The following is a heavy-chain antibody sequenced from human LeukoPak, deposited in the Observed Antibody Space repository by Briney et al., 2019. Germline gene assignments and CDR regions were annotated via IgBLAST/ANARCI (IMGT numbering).Heavy chain of an antibody. CDR3: LYGGNSGDWVY. J-gene: IGHJ4*02. D-gene: IGHD4-23*01. CDR2: ILQSGST. CDR1: GASIRSSTNW. V-gene: IGHV4-4*02. Sequence: ASETLSLTCGVSGASIRSSTNWWSWVRRPPGKGLEWIGEILQSGSTNYNPSLKSRVTMSVDNSDNQFSLNLKSVTAADTAVYYCLYGGNSGDWVYWGQGTLVTVSS.